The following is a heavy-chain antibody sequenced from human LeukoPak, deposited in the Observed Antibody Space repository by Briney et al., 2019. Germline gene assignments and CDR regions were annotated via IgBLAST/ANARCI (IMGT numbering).Heavy chain of an antibody. CDR3: ARGEDFKSSRFDP. CDR1: GDSISGHY. D-gene: IGHD1-26*01. V-gene: IGHV4-59*11. J-gene: IGHJ5*02. Sequence: PSETLSLTCAVSGDSISGHYWDWIRQPPGRGLEWIGYIYSSGTTKYNPSLDSRVTISADTSKNHFSLKLTSVTAADTAVYYCARGEDFKSSRFDPWGQGTLVTVS. CDR2: IYSSGTT.